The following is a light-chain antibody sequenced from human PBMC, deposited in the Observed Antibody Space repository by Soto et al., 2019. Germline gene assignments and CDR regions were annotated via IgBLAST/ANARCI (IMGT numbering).Light chain of an antibody. CDR2: DVT. V-gene: IGLV2-14*03. Sequence: QSVLTQPASVSGSPGQTIAISCTGTNSDVGKYNYVSWYKLHPAKAPKLMIYDVTNRPPGVSDRFSGSKSGNTASLTISGLQADDEADYYCSSYTSSDTLVFGGGTKVTVL. J-gene: IGLJ2*01. CDR3: SSYTSSDTLV. CDR1: NSDVGKYNY.